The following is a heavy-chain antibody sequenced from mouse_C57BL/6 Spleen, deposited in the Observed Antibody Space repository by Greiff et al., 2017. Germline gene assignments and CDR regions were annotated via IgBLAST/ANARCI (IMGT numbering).Heavy chain of an antibody. CDR2: ISDGGSYT. V-gene: IGHV5-4*03. CDR1: GFTFSSYA. D-gene: IGHD1-1*01. J-gene: IGHJ1*03. CDR3: ARLHYYGSSPYWYFDV. Sequence: EVKLVESGGGLVKPGGSLKLSCAASGFTFSSYAMSWVRQTPEKRLEWVATISDGGSYTYYPDNVKGRFTISRDNAKNNLYLQMSHLKSEDTAMYYCARLHYYGSSPYWYFDVWGTGTTVTVSS.